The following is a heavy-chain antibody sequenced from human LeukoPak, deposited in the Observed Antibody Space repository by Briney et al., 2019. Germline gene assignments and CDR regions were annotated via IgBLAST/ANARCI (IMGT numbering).Heavy chain of an antibody. Sequence: ASVKVSCKASGYTFTGYYMHWVRQAPGQGLEWIGWSNPNSGGTNYAQKFQGRVTMTRDTSISTAYMELSRLRSDDTAVYYCARVRGITMVRGVPTVGYWGQGTLVTVSS. CDR3: ARVRGITMVRGVPTVGY. V-gene: IGHV1-2*02. J-gene: IGHJ4*02. D-gene: IGHD3-10*01. CDR2: SNPNSGGT. CDR1: GYTFTGYY.